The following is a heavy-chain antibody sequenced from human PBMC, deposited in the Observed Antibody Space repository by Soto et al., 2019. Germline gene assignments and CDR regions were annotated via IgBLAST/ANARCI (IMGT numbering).Heavy chain of an antibody. J-gene: IGHJ4*02. CDR3: ARGKYYYDSSGYSNFDY. CDR1: GGSISSGGYY. Sequence: PSETLSLTCTVSGGSISSGGYYWSWIRQHPGKGLEWIGYIYYSGSTYYNPSLKSRVTISVDTSKNQFSLKLSSVTAADTAVYYCARGKYYYDSSGYSNFDYWGQGTLVTSPQ. D-gene: IGHD3-22*01. V-gene: IGHV4-31*03. CDR2: IYYSGST.